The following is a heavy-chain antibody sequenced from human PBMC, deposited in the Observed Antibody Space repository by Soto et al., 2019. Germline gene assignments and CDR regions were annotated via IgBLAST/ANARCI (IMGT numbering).Heavy chain of an antibody. CDR1: GHSISSGYY. Sequence: ETLSLTGSVSGHSISSGYYWGWIRQPPGKGLEWIGSFYHSGSTYYNPSLKSRVTMSVDKPKNQFSLNLTSVTAADKAVYYCARVISSRDEYFDYWGQGTVVTVYS. D-gene: IGHD2-2*01. V-gene: IGHV4-38-2*02. J-gene: IGHJ4*02. CDR3: ARVISSRDEYFDY. CDR2: FYHSGST.